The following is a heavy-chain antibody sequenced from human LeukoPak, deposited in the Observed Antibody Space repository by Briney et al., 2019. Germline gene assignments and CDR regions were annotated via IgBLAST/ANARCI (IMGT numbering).Heavy chain of an antibody. Sequence: ASVKVSCKASGYTFTSYDINWVRPATGQGLEWVGWMNPNSGNTGYAQKFQGRVTMTRNTSISTAYMELSSLRSEDTAVYYCARGSARRTYGGNYLSYWGQGTLVTVSS. J-gene: IGHJ4*02. CDR2: MNPNSGNT. CDR1: GYTFTSYD. CDR3: ARGSARRTYGGNYLSY. V-gene: IGHV1-8*01. D-gene: IGHD4-23*01.